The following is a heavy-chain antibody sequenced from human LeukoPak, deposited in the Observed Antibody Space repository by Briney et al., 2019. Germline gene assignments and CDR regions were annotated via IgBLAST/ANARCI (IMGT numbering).Heavy chain of an antibody. V-gene: IGHV4-59*01. CDR2: IHYSEGT. J-gene: IGHJ5*02. Sequence: SETLSLTCTVSGGSISSYYWSWIRQHPGKGLEWIGYIHYSEGTNYNPSLKSRVTISVDTSKNQFSLRLSSVTAADTAVYYCAREYYYYDSSGYYYGGWFDPWGQGTTVTVSS. D-gene: IGHD3-22*01. CDR3: AREYYYYDSSGYYYGGWFDP. CDR1: GGSISSYY.